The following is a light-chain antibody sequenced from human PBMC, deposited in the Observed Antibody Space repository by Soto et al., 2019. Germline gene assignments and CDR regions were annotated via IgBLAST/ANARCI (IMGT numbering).Light chain of an antibody. CDR2: YAS. V-gene: IGKV3-15*01. J-gene: IGKJ5*01. CDR3: QQYNNWPPIT. Sequence: EIMMTQSPATLSVSPGERATLSCRASQSVRNNLAWYQQRRGQAPRLLIYYASTRATGVPARFSGSGSGTEFTLTISSLQPEDSALYYCQQYNNWPPITFGQGTRLEIK. CDR1: QSVRNN.